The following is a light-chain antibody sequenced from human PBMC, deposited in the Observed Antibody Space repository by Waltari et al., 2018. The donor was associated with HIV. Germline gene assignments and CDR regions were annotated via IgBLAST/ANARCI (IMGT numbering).Light chain of an antibody. Sequence: SYELTQPPSVSVSPGQTASITCPGDKLGDKYACWYQQKPGQSPVLVIYQDSKRPSGIPERFSGSNSGNTATLTISGTQAMDEADYYCQAWDSSTRVVFGGGTKLTVL. CDR3: QAWDSSTRVV. CDR2: QDS. CDR1: KLGDKY. V-gene: IGLV3-1*01. J-gene: IGLJ2*01.